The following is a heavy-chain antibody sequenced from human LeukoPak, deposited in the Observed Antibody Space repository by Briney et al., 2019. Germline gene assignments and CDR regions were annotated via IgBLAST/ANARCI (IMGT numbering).Heavy chain of an antibody. D-gene: IGHD3-3*01. J-gene: IGHJ4*02. Sequence: ASVKVSCKVSGYTLTELSMHWVRQAPGKGLEWMGGFDPEDGETIYAQKFQGRVTMTEDTSTDTAYMELSSLRSEDTAVYYCATVEGPYYDSWSGPTRWGQGTLVTVSS. V-gene: IGHV1-24*01. CDR1: GYTLTELS. CDR3: ATVEGPYYDSWSGPTR. CDR2: FDPEDGET.